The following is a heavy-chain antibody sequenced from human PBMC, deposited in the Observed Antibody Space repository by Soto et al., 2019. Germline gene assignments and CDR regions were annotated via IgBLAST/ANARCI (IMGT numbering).Heavy chain of an antibody. CDR2: IYPGDSDT. Sequence: GESLKISCKGSGYSVTSYWIGWVRQMPGKGLEWMGIIYPGDSDTRSSPSFQGQVTITANKSISTAFLQWSSLKASDTAMYYCARLLEPKDAFDIWGQGTMVTVSS. D-gene: IGHD1-1*01. V-gene: IGHV5-51*01. CDR3: ARLLEPKDAFDI. CDR1: GYSVTSYW. J-gene: IGHJ3*02.